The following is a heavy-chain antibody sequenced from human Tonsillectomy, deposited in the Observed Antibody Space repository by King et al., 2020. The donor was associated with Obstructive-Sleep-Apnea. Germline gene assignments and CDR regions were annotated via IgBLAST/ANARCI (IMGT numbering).Heavy chain of an antibody. J-gene: IGHJ4*02. D-gene: IGHD3-10*01. CDR1: GGSISSSH. V-gene: IGHV4-59*08. CDR3: ARWEGYYGSGSYYHYFDY. CDR2: ISHSGST. Sequence: QLQLQESGPGLVKPSETLSLTCTVSGGSISSSHWSWIRQPSGKGLEWIGYISHSGSTNYNPSLKSRVTMSVDTSKNQFSLKLTSVTAADTAVYYWARWEGYYGSGSYYHYFDYWGQGTLVTVSS.